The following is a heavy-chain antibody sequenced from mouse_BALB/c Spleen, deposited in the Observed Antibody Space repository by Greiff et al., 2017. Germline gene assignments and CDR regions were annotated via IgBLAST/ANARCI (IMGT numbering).Heavy chain of an antibody. CDR2: INPYNDGT. D-gene: IGHD2-10*01. V-gene: IGHV1-14*01. CDR1: GYTFTSYV. Sequence: EVQRVESGPELVKPGASVKMSCKASGYTFTSYVMHWVKQKPGQGLEWIGYINPYNDGTKYNEKFKGKATLTSDKSSSTAYMELSSLTSEDSAVYYCARGETSYYGNYGAMDYWGQGTSVTVSS. CDR3: ARGETSYYGNYGAMDY. J-gene: IGHJ4*01.